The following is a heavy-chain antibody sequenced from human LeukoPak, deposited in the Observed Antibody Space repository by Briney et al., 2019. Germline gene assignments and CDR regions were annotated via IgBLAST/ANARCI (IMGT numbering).Heavy chain of an antibody. CDR1: GFTFSSYR. J-gene: IGHJ4*02. CDR3: ARDRRVSGFDY. CDR2: ISSSGSYM. Sequence: GGSLRLSCAASGFTFSSYRMNWVRQAPGKGLEWVSSISSSGSYMDYADSVKGRFTISRDNAKNSLYLQMNSLRAEDTAVYYCARDRRVSGFDYWGQGTLVTVSS. V-gene: IGHV3-21*04.